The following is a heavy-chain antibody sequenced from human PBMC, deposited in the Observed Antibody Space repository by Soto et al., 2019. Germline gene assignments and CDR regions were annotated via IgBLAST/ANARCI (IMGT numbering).Heavy chain of an antibody. D-gene: IGHD3-22*01. CDR1: GYTLTELS. Sequence: ASVKVSCKVSGYTLTELSMHWVRQAPGKGLEWMGGFDPEDGETIYAQKFQCRVTMTEDTSTDTAYMALSSLRSEDTAVYYCATDLRDYYDSSGYYKGVYWGQGPLVTVSS. J-gene: IGHJ4*02. CDR3: ATDLRDYYDSSGYYKGVY. V-gene: IGHV1-24*01. CDR2: FDPEDGET.